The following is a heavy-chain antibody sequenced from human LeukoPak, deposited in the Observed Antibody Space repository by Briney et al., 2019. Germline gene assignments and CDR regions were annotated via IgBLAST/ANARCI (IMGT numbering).Heavy chain of an antibody. V-gene: IGHV4-61*02. D-gene: IGHD4-17*01. CDR3: AGGDYGDYVV. Sequence: SETLSLTCTVSGDSVSSGSYFWSWIRQPAGKGLEWIGRVYSTGSTNYNPSLKSRVTISVDTSKNQFSLKVSCVTAADTAVYYCAGGDYGDYVVWGQGTLVTVSS. J-gene: IGHJ4*02. CDR1: GDSVSSGSYF. CDR2: VYSTGST.